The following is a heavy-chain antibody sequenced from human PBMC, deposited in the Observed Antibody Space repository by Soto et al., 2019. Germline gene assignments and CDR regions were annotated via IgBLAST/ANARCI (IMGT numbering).Heavy chain of an antibody. J-gene: IGHJ4*02. Sequence: GGSLRLSCAASGFTFSSYWMSWVRQAPGKGLEWVANIKQDGSEKYYVDSVKGRFTISRDNAKNSLYLQMNSLRAEDTAVYYCARGGRYYYDSSGYYLYWGQGTLVTVSS. CDR2: IKQDGSEK. CDR3: ARGGRYYYDSSGYYLY. CDR1: GFTFSSYW. D-gene: IGHD3-22*01. V-gene: IGHV3-7*04.